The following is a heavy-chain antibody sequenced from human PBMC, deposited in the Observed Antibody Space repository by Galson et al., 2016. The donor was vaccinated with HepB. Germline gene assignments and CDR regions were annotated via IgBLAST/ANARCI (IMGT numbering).Heavy chain of an antibody. Sequence: SLRLSCAASGFTFSSYSMNWVRQAPGKGLEWVSGISSSSDNKVYAESVKGRFTISRDSAKNSLYLQMNSLRAEDTAVYYCARDPSGSLDYWGQGILVTVSS. CDR1: GFTFSSYS. D-gene: IGHD1-26*01. CDR2: ISSSSDNK. CDR3: ARDPSGSLDY. V-gene: IGHV3-21*01. J-gene: IGHJ4*02.